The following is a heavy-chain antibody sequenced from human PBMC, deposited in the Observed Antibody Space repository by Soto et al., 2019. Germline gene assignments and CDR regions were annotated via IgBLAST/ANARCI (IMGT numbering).Heavy chain of an antibody. V-gene: IGHV4-30-4*01. CDR1: GGSISSGDYY. Sequence: SETLSLTCTVSGGSISSGDYYWSWIRQPPGKGLEWIGYIYYSGSTYYNPSLKSRVTISVDTSKNQFSLKLSSVTAADTAVYYCARGDSSGYLDYWGQGTLVTVS. J-gene: IGHJ4*02. CDR2: IYYSGST. CDR3: ARGDSSGYLDY. D-gene: IGHD3-22*01.